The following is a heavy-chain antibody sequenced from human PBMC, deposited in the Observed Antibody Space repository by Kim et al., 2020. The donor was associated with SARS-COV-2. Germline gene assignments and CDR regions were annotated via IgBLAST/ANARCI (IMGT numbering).Heavy chain of an antibody. CDR1: GGSISSSNW. Sequence: SETLSLTCAVSGGSISSSNWWSWVRQPPGKGLEWIGEIYHSGSTNYNPSLKSRVTISVDKSKNQFSLKLSSVTAADTAVYYCASPGPSSYGSYYPVRGAFDIWGQGTMVTVSS. D-gene: IGHD5-18*01. J-gene: IGHJ3*02. V-gene: IGHV4-4*02. CDR3: ASPGPSSYGSYYPVRGAFDI. CDR2: IYHSGST.